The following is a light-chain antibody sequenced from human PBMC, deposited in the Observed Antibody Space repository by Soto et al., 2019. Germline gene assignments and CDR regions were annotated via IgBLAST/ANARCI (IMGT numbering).Light chain of an antibody. CDR3: QLYDTSLPVYT. Sequence: EIVVTQSPGTLSLSPGERATLSCRASQSIGNNHLAWYQHKPGQAPRLVIYGTSSRATGIPARFSGSGSGTDFTLTITTLEAEDFAVYYCQLYDTSLPVYTFGKGTNLEIK. V-gene: IGKV3-20*01. CDR1: QSIGNNH. J-gene: IGKJ2*01. CDR2: GTS.